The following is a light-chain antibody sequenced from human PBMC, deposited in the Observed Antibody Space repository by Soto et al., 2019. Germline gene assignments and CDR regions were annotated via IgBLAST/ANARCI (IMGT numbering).Light chain of an antibody. CDR2: DTN. V-gene: IGLV7-46*01. J-gene: IGLJ3*02. Sequence: QSVVTQEPSLTVSPEGTVTLTCGSNTGAVTSGHYPYWFQQKPGQAPRTLIYDTNNKHSWTPARFSGSLLGDKAALTLSGAQPEDEAEYYCSLSYGAFAMFGGGTKVTVL. CDR1: TGAVTSGHY. CDR3: SLSYGAFAM.